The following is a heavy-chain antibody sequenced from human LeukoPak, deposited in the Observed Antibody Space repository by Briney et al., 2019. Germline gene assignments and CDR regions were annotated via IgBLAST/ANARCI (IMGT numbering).Heavy chain of an antibody. CDR1: GGSFSGYY. CDR2: INHIGST. V-gene: IGHV4-34*01. Sequence: SETLSLTCAVYGGSFSGYYWSWIRQPPGKGLEWIGEINHIGSTNSNPSLKSRVTISVDTSKNQFSLKLSSVTAADTAVYYCASRKHYYDILTGYDYWGQGTLVTVSS. D-gene: IGHD3-9*01. CDR3: ASRKHYYDILTGYDY. J-gene: IGHJ4*02.